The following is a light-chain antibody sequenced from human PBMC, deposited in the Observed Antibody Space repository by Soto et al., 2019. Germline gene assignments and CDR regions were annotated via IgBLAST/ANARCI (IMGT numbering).Light chain of an antibody. CDR1: SGDVGNYNL. V-gene: IGLV2-23*02. J-gene: IGLJ1*01. CDR3: CSSAGDSCV. CDR2: DVS. Sequence: QSALTQPASVSGSPGQSITISCTGTSGDVGNYNLVSWYQQHPGKAPKLMIYDVSKRPSGVSNRFSGSKSGNTASLTISALQAGDEADYYCCSSAGDSCVFGAGTKVTVL.